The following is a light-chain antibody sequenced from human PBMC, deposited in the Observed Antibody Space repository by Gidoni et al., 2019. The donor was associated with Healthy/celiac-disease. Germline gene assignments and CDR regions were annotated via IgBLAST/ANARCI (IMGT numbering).Light chain of an antibody. Sequence: QSALTQPASVSGSPGQPITISCTGTSSDVGGYNYVSWYQQHPGKAPKLMIYDVSNRPSGVSNRFSGSQSGNTASLTISGLQAEDEADYYCSSYTSSSTYVFGTGTKVTVL. CDR3: SSYTSSSTYV. J-gene: IGLJ1*01. CDR1: SSDVGGYNY. V-gene: IGLV2-14*01. CDR2: DVS.